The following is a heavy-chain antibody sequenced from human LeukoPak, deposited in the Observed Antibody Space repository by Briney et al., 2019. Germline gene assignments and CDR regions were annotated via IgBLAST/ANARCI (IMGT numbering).Heavy chain of an antibody. CDR2: ISGSGGST. CDR3: AKVREDDYVWGSPDY. CDR1: GFTFSSYA. D-gene: IGHD3-16*01. J-gene: IGHJ4*02. V-gene: IGHV3-23*01. Sequence: GGSLRLSCAASGFTFSSYAMSWVRQAPGKGLEWVSAISGSGGSTYYADSVKGRFTISRDNSKNTLYLQMDSLRAEDTAVYYCAKVREDDYVWGSPDYWGQGTLVTVSS.